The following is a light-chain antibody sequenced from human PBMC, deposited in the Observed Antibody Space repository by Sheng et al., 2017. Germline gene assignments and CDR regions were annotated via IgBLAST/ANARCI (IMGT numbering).Light chain of an antibody. CDR3: QQYETSPRT. Sequence: EIVLTQSPGTLSLSPGERATLSCRASQSVSSSYLAWYQQKPGQAPRLLISGTSTRATGTPDRFRGSGSGTDFTLTISRLEPEDSAVYYCQQYETSPRTFGRGTEGGAQT. CDR2: GTS. V-gene: IGKV3-20*01. J-gene: IGKJ4*02. CDR1: QSVSSSY.